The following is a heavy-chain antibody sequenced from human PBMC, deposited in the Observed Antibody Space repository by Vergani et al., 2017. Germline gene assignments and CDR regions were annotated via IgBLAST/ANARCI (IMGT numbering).Heavy chain of an antibody. CDR3: ARTPRRGYSYGPSGY. V-gene: IGHV1-69*01. CDR1: GGTFSSYA. CDR2: IIPIFGTA. J-gene: IGHJ4*02. Sequence: QVQLVESGGGVVQPGRSLRLSCAASGGTFSSYAISWVRQAPGQGLEWMGGIIPIFGTANYAQKFQGRVTITADESTSTAYMELSSLRSEDTAVYYCARTPRRGYSYGPSGYWGQGTLVTVSS. D-gene: IGHD5-18*01.